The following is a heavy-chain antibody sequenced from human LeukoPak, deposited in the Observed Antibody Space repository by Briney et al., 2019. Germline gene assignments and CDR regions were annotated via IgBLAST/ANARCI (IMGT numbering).Heavy chain of an antibody. CDR2: ISGSGGST. V-gene: IGHV3-23*01. CDR3: ARRGNYYGSGSNNWFDP. CDR1: GFTFSSYA. D-gene: IGHD3-10*01. J-gene: IGHJ5*02. Sequence: PGGSLRLSCAASGFTFSSYAMSWVRQAPGKGLERVSAISGSGGSTYYADSVKGRFTISRDNAKNSLYLQMNSLRAEDTAVYYCARRGNYYGSGSNNWFDPWGQGTLVTVSS.